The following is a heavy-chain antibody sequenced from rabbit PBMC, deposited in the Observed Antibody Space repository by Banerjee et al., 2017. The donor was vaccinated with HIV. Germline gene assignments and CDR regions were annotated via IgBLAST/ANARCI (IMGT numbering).Heavy chain of an antibody. CDR2: IYTSSGTT. J-gene: IGHJ4*01. Sequence: QEQLVVSGGGLVQPEGSLTLTCTASGFSFSSRYYMCRVRQAPGKGLELIRCIYTSSGTTYFRFWAQGLFTISKHASTTGTRQITCMATVVTRSYLCARYVGSSGNYHGFDLWGKGTLVTIS. CDR1: GFSFSSRYY. V-gene: IGHV1S45*01. CDR3: ARYVGSSGNYHGFDL. D-gene: IGHD1-1*01.